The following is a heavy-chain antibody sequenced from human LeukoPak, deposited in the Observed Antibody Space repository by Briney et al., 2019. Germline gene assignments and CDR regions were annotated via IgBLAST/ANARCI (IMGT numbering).Heavy chain of an antibody. CDR2: IRSKADSYTT. Sequence: GGSLKLSCAASGFTFSGSAMHWVRQASGKGLEWLGRIRSKADSYTTAYAASVKGRFIVSRDDSKNTAYLQMNSLKTEDTAVYYCRAAADLNDYWGQGTLVAVSS. CDR3: RAAADLNDY. CDR1: GFTFSGSA. V-gene: IGHV3-73*01. D-gene: IGHD6-13*01. J-gene: IGHJ4*02.